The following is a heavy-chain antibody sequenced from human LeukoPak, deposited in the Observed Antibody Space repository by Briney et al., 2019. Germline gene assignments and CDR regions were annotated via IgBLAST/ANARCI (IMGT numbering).Heavy chain of an antibody. CDR2: IYYSGST. CDR3: ARSAVYGDYGRFFDY. CDR1: GGSISSSSYY. J-gene: IGHJ4*02. Sequence: SETLSLTCTVSGGSISSSSYYWGWIRQPPGKGLEWIGSIYYSGSTYYNPSLKSRVTISVDTSRNQFSLKLSSVTAADTAVYYCARSAVYGDYGRFFDYWGQGTLVTVSS. V-gene: IGHV4-39*07. D-gene: IGHD4-17*01.